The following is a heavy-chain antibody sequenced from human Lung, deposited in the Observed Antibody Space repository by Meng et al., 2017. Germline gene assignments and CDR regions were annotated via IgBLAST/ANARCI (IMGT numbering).Heavy chain of an antibody. CDR1: GYTFTSYS. V-gene: IGHV7-4-1*02. CDR3: ARRRESSSGN. CDR2: INTNTGNP. D-gene: IGHD6-13*01. Sequence: QVPLVPSGSELNKPGASGKVSCEASGYTFTSYSTKWVRQAPGQGFEWMGWINTNTGNPTCAQGFTGRLVFSLDTSVSTAYLQISNLKAEDTAVYYCARRRESSSGNWGQGTLVTVSS. J-gene: IGHJ4*02.